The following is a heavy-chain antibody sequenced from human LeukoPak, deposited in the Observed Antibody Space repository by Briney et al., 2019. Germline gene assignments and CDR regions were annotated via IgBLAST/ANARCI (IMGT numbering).Heavy chain of an antibody. Sequence: GGSLRLSCVASGFSVSSNYMSWVRQVPGKGLEWVSVIYSGGTTYYADSVKGRFAISRDNSKNTPYLQMNSLRAEDTAVYYCARVDSGWYYFDYWGQGTLVTVSS. J-gene: IGHJ4*02. D-gene: IGHD6-19*01. CDR1: GFSVSSNY. V-gene: IGHV3-66*01. CDR3: ARVDSGWYYFDY. CDR2: IYSGGTT.